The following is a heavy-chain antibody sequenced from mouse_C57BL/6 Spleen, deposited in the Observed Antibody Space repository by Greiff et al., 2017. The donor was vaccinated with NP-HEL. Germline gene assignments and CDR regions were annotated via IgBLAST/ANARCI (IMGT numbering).Heavy chain of an antibody. J-gene: IGHJ4*01. Sequence: VHVKQSGPELVKPGASVKIPCKASGYTFTDYNMDWVKQSHGKSLEWIGDINPNNGGTIYNQKFKGKATLTVDKSSSTAYMELRSLTSEDTAVYYCARREVIYYDYFYYAMDYWGQGTSVTVSS. CDR1: GYTFTDYN. CDR2: INPNNGGT. D-gene: IGHD2-4*01. CDR3: ARREVIYYDYFYYAMDY. V-gene: IGHV1-18*01.